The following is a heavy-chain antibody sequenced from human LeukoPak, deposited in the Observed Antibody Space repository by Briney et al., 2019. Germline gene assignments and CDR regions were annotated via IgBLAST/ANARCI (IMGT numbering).Heavy chain of an antibody. CDR2: FYYSGRT. D-gene: IGHD2-2*02. CDR1: GGSISSSNYY. J-gene: IGHJ4*02. Sequence: SETLSLTCTVSGGSISSSNYYLGWIRQPPGKGLEWIGSFYYSGRTYYNPSLKNRVVSVDTSKNQFSLKLSSVPAADTAVYYCARQSVVLPAAIPEELEGPFDYWGQGTLVTVSS. CDR3: ARQSVVLPAAIPEELEGPFDY. V-gene: IGHV4-39*01.